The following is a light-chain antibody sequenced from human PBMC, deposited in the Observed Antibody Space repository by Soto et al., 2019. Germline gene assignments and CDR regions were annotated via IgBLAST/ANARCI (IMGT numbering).Light chain of an antibody. CDR2: EGS. Sequence: QSALTQPASVSGSPGQSITISCTGSSSDGGTYNLVSWYQQHPGKAPKLMIYEGSKRPSGISNRFSGSKSGNTASLTISGLQAEDEADYYCWSYAGSSTFEVFGGGTTLTVL. J-gene: IGLJ2*01. V-gene: IGLV2-23*03. CDR1: SSDGGTYNL. CDR3: WSYAGSSTFEV.